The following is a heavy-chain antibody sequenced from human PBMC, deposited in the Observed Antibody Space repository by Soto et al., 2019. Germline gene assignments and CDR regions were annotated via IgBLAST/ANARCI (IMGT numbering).Heavy chain of an antibody. CDR3: ARYPPGATHPQVDY. D-gene: IGHD1-26*01. CDR2: ISSSGSTI. V-gene: IGHV3-48*04. Sequence: GGSLRLSCAASGFTFSSYSMNWVRQAPGKGLEWVSYISSSGSTIYYADSVKGRFTISRDNAKNSLYLQMNSLRAEDTAVYYCARYPPGATHPQVDYWGEGPPVTVS. CDR1: GFTFSSYS. J-gene: IGHJ4*02.